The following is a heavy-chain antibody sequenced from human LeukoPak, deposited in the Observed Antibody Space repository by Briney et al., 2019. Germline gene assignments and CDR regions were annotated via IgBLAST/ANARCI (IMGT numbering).Heavy chain of an antibody. CDR1: DFSFITYA. J-gene: IGHJ4*02. D-gene: IGHD6-13*01. CDR2: ISGGGDAT. V-gene: IGHV3-23*01. CDR3: ARTYSSSWTIDY. Sequence: GGSLRLSCAASDFSFITYAMSWVRQAPGKGLEWVSTISGGGDATYSADSVKGRFTISRDNSKNTLYLQMNSLRAEDTAVYYCARTYSSSWTIDYWGQGTLVTVSS.